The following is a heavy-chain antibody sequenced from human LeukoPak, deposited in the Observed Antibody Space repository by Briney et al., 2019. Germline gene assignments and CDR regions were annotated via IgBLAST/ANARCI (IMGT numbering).Heavy chain of an antibody. CDR2: INHSGST. V-gene: IGHV4-34*01. CDR1: GGSFSGYY. CDR3: ARDRGVYSYGYIRYFDY. D-gene: IGHD5-18*01. J-gene: IGHJ4*02. Sequence: SETLSLXCAVYGGSFSGYYWSWIRQPPGKGLEWIGEINHSGSTNYNPSLKSRVTISVDTSKNQFSLKLSSVTAADTAVYYCARDRGVYSYGYIRYFDYWGQGTLVTVSS.